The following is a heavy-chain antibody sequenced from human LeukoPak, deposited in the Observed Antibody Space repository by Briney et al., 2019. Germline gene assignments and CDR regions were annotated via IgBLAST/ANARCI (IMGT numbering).Heavy chain of an antibody. J-gene: IGHJ2*01. V-gene: IGHV4-38-2*02. Sequence: SETLSLTCAVSGYSISNGYYWVWIRQPPGRGLEWIGSLYHSDSAYYNLSLKSRVTISVDTSKNQFSLKLSSVTAADTAVYYCARDDWYFDLWGRGTLVTVSS. CDR1: GYSISNGYY. CDR2: LYHSDSA. CDR3: ARDDWYFDL.